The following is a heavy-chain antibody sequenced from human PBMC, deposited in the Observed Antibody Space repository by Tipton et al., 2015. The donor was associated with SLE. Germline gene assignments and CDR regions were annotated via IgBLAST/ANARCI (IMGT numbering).Heavy chain of an antibody. CDR2: IYHSGTA. CDR1: GGSISSSRYY. V-gene: IGHV4-39*07. J-gene: IGHJ5*02. D-gene: IGHD4-11*01. Sequence: TLSLTCTVSGGSISSSRYYWGWIRQPPGKGLEWIGSIYHSGTAYYNPSLKSRVTISVDTSKNQISLKLSPVTAADTAVYYCARYPESNYHWFGPWGQGALFTVSS. CDR3: ARYPESNYHWFGP.